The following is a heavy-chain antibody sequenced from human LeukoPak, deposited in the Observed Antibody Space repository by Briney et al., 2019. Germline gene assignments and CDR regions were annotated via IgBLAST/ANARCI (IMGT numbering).Heavy chain of an antibody. CDR3: ARDLPVVGAPGFDY. V-gene: IGHV3-7*01. CDR2: IKQDGSER. J-gene: IGHJ4*02. CDR1: GFTFSSYW. Sequence: PGGSLRLSCAASGFTFSSYWMSWVRQAPGKGLEWVANIKQDGSERLYVDSVKGRFTISRDNAKNSLHLQMNSLRAEDTAVYYCARDLPVVGAPGFDYWGQGTLVTVSS. D-gene: IGHD1-26*01.